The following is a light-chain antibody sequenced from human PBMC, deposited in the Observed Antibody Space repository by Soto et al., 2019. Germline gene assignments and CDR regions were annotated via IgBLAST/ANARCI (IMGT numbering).Light chain of an antibody. J-gene: IGKJ5*01. CDR1: QSVSSY. Sequence: EIVLTQSPATLPLSPGERATLSCRASQSVSSYSAWYQQKPGQAPRLLIYDASNSATGITARFSGSGDGTDFSLTISSLKPEDFGVDYCQQRSNWPPSITIGQGTRLEIK. V-gene: IGKV3-11*01. CDR3: QQRSNWPPSIT. CDR2: DAS.